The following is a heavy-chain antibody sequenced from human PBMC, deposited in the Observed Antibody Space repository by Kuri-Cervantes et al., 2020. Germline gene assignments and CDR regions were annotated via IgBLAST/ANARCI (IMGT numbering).Heavy chain of an antibody. CDR1: GFTFSSYW. Sequence: LSLTCAASGFTFSSYWMHWVRQGPGKGLVWVSYISSDGSSTSYADSVKGRFTISRDNAKNTLYLQMNSLKTEDTAVYYCTTGEEEVGAFDIWGQGTMVTVSS. CDR3: TTGEEEVGAFDI. D-gene: IGHD1-26*01. V-gene: IGHV3-74*01. CDR2: ISSDGSST. J-gene: IGHJ3*02.